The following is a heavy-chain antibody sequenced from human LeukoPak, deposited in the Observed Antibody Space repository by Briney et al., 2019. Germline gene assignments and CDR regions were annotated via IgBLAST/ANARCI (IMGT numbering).Heavy chain of an antibody. CDR1: GFTFSSYA. CDR3: ARFPIYSGSYFDS. D-gene: IGHD1-26*01. CDR2: ISGSGGST. Sequence: LGGSLRLSCAASGFTFSSYAMSWVRQAPGKGLEWVSAISGSGGSTYYADSVKGRFTISRDNSKSTLNLQVNSLRAEDAAIYYCARFPIYSGSYFDSWGQGTLVTVSS. J-gene: IGHJ4*03. V-gene: IGHV3-23*01.